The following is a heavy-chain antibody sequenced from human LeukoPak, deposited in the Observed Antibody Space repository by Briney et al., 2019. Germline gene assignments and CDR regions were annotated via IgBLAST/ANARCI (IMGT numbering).Heavy chain of an antibody. D-gene: IGHD4-17*01. Sequence: SGTLSLTCVVSGDSISSNNWWNWVRQPPGKGLEWIGEIYHSGSTKYNPSLKSRVTISVDKSKNQFSLKLTSVTAADTAVYYCARSIPNYGSFDFWGQGTLVTVSS. CDR3: ARSIPNYGSFDF. CDR1: GDSISSNNW. V-gene: IGHV4-4*02. CDR2: IYHSGST. J-gene: IGHJ4*02.